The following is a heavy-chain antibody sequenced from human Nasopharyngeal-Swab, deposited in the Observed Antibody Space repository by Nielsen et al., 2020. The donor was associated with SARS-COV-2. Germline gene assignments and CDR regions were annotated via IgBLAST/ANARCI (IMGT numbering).Heavy chain of an antibody. Sequence: GGSLRLSCAASGFSFDEYVMHWVRQAPGKGLEWVSGISWNSGSLGYADSVKGRFTISRDNAKNSLYLLMNSLRVEDTALYYCAKDISLSSSWDAFDFWGQGTMVTVSS. D-gene: IGHD6-13*01. CDR2: ISWNSGSL. CDR3: AKDISLSSSWDAFDF. J-gene: IGHJ3*01. CDR1: GFSFDEYV. V-gene: IGHV3-9*01.